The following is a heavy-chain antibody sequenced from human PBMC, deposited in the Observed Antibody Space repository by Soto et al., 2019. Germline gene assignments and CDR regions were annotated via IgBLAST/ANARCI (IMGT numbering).Heavy chain of an antibody. V-gene: IGHV1-46*01. CDR2: INPSGDST. CDR3: ARDDWGDTAMVGCYYYYGMDV. J-gene: IGHJ6*02. Sequence: QVQLVQSGAEVKKPGASVKVSCKASGYTFTSYYMHWVRQAPGQGLEWMGIINPSGDSTSYAQKFQGRVIMTRDTSTSTVYMELSSLRSEDTAVYYCARDDWGDTAMVGCYYYYGMDVWGQGTTVTVSS. D-gene: IGHD5-18*01. CDR1: GYTFTSYY.